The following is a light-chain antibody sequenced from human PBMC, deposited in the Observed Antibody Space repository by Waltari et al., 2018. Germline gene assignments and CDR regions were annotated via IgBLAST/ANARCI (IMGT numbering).Light chain of an antibody. CDR3: QQSDSTPRT. Sequence: DIQMTQSPSSLSSAVGDNVTITCRASQDISTYLNWYQQKPGKAPQLLIYAASDLRSGVPSRFSGSGSGTKFTLTVSRLQPEDFATYYCQQSDSTPRTFGQGTKLEI. CDR2: AAS. V-gene: IGKV1-39*01. CDR1: QDISTY. J-gene: IGKJ2*01.